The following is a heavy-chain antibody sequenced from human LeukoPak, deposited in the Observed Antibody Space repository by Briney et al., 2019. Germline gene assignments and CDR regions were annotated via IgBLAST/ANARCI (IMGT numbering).Heavy chain of an antibody. CDR2: ISAYNGNT. D-gene: IGHD3/OR15-3a*01. Sequence: ASVTVSCKASGYTFTSYGISWVRQAPGQGLEWMGWISAYNGNTNYAQKLQGRVTMTTDTSTSTAYMELRSLRSDDTAVYYCARISTTKDDFDYWGQGTLVTVSS. V-gene: IGHV1-18*04. CDR3: ARISTTKDDFDY. CDR1: GYTFTSYG. J-gene: IGHJ4*02.